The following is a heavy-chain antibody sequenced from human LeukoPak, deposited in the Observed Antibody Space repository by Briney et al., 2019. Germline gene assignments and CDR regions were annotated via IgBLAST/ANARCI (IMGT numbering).Heavy chain of an antibody. Sequence: SETLSLTCTVSDDSITIYYWSWIRQPPGKGLEWIGYIDHTGSTNYNPSLKSRVTISVDTSKNHFSLKLYSVTAADTAVYYCARVRTKDYDILTGYLEAYYFDYWGQGTLVTVSS. D-gene: IGHD3-9*01. CDR3: ARVRTKDYDILTGYLEAYYFDY. J-gene: IGHJ4*02. CDR2: IDHTGST. V-gene: IGHV4-59*12. CDR1: DDSITIYY.